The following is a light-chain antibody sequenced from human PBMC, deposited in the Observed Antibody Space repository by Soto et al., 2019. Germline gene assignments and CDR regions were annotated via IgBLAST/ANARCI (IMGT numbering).Light chain of an antibody. CDR3: KSYTTSSTRV. CDR1: KSDIGVYDF. CDR2: EVV. Sequence: QSALTQPPSASGSPGQSVTISCTGTKSDIGVYDFVSWYQHHPGKAPRLIIYEVVQRPSGVPDRFSGSKSGNTASLTVSGLQAADEADYFCKSYTTSSTRVFGTGTKVTVL. J-gene: IGLJ1*01. V-gene: IGLV2-8*01.